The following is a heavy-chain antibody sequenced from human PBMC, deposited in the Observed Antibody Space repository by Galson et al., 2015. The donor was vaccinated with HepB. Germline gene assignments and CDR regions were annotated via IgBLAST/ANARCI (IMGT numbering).Heavy chain of an antibody. D-gene: IGHD4-17*01. CDR2: ISSNTLYT. CDR1: GLTFSDYY. V-gene: IGHV3-11*06. CDR3: ARVADADYGDHTHFDS. Sequence: SLRLSCAVSGLTFSDYYMSWIRQAPGKGLEWISYISSNTLYTNYADSVKGRFTISRDNAKTSLYLQINGLRAEDTAVYYCARVADADYGDHTHFDSWGQGTLVTVSS. J-gene: IGHJ4*02.